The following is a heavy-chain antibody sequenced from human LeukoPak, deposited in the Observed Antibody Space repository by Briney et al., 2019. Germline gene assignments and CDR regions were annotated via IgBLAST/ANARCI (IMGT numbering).Heavy chain of an antibody. CDR2: INYSGTT. V-gene: IGHV4-34*01. D-gene: IGHD3-10*01. CDR1: SGSFSDYY. Sequence: SETLSLTCAGYSGSFSDYYWSWIRQPPGKGLEWIGEINYSGTTNYNPSLKSRVSISVDTSKNQFSLKLSSVTAADTAIYYCARMVRGVHSPLSWFASWGQGTLVTVSS. J-gene: IGHJ5*01. CDR3: ARMVRGVHSPLSWFAS.